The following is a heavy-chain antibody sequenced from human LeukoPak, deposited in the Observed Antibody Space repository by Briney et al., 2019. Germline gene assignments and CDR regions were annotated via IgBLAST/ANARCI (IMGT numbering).Heavy chain of an antibody. D-gene: IGHD3-22*01. CDR3: ARDPPLSRWAMIVVAYYFDY. Sequence: GGSLRLSCAASGFSVSNNYMSWVRQAPGKGLEWVSLIYSGGDKRYADSVKGRFTISRDNSKNTLYLQMNSLRAEDTAVYYCARDPPLSRWAMIVVAYYFDYWGQGTLVTVSS. CDR2: IYSGGDK. V-gene: IGHV3-53*05. J-gene: IGHJ4*02. CDR1: GFSVSNNY.